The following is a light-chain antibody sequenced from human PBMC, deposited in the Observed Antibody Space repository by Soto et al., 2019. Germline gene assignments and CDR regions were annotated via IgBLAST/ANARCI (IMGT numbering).Light chain of an antibody. CDR2: EVS. Sequence: QSALTQPASVSGSPGQSITISCTGTSSDIGAYNFVSWYQQHPGKAPKLMIYEVSNRPSGVSNRFSGSKSGNTASLTISGLQAEDEADYYCSSYTSSGIWVFGGGTKVTVL. CDR3: SSYTSSGIWV. J-gene: IGLJ3*02. CDR1: SSDIGAYNF. V-gene: IGLV2-14*01.